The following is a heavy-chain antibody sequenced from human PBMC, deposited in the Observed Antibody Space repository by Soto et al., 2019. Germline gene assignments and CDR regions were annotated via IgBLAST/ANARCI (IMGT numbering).Heavy chain of an antibody. J-gene: IGHJ4*02. Sequence: QVQLVESGGGVVQPGRSLRVSCAASGFTFSNYAMHWVRQAPGKGLEWVAIISHEGSNKFYADSVEGRFTISRDNSINMLYLHMNSLRPEDTAVSFCAKELSGSGWYVDSWGQGTLVTVSS. CDR2: ISHEGSNK. D-gene: IGHD6-19*01. CDR1: GFTFSNYA. CDR3: AKELSGSGWYVDS. V-gene: IGHV3-30*18.